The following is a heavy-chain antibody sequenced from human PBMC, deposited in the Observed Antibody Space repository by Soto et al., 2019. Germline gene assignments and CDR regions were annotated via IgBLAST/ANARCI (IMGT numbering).Heavy chain of an antibody. V-gene: IGHV1-69*06. J-gene: IGHJ2*01. Sequence: QVELVQSGAEVKKPGSSVKVSCQASEDTFRNYAISWVRQAPGQWLEWMGGIIPIFGTANYAKKFQGRVTITADTSANTVYLELSSLRSDDTAVYYCASTKYDSSAYYYWYLCLWGRGTLVTVSS. CDR2: IIPIFGTA. D-gene: IGHD3-22*01. CDR3: ASTKYDSSAYYYWYLCL. CDR1: EDTFRNYA.